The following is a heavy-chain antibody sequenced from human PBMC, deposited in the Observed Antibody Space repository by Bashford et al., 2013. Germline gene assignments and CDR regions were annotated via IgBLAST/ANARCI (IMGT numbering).Heavy chain of an antibody. D-gene: IGHD3-3*01. J-gene: IGHJ4*02. V-gene: IGHV1-2*02. Sequence: WVRQAPGQGLEWVGWIYTTTGATRYAEKFQGRVTMTRDTSISTVYLDLTSLRSDDTAVYYCARDYDFWSGYIGYWGQGTLVTVSS. CDR3: ARDYDFWSGYIGY. CDR2: IYTTTGAT.